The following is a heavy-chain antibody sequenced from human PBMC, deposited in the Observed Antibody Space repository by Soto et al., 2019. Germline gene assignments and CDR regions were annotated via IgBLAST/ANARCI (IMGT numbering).Heavy chain of an antibody. D-gene: IGHD2-2*01. CDR3: ARSLGAPAAYRADYGMDV. CDR1: GYTFTSYG. Sequence: ASVKVSCKASGYTFTSYGISWVRQAPGQGLEWMGWISAYNGNTNYAQKFQGRVTMTTDTSTSTAYMELRSLRSDDTAVYYCARSLGAPAAYRADYGMDVWGQGTTVTVSS. CDR2: ISAYNGNT. J-gene: IGHJ6*02. V-gene: IGHV1-18*01.